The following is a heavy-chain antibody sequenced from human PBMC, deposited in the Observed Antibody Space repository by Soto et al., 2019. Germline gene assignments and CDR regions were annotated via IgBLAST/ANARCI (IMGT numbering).Heavy chain of an antibody. J-gene: IGHJ6*02. CDR3: ANGYDRGYYGVDV. CDR2: ISYDGSNK. Sequence: QVKLVESGGGVVQPGRSLRLSCAASGFTFSIYGMHWVRQAPGKGLEWVAVISYDGSNKFYADSVKGRFTISRDNSKNTLSLQMNSLRSEDTAVYYCANGYDRGYYGVDVWGQGTTVTVSS. CDR1: GFTFSIYG. V-gene: IGHV3-30*18. D-gene: IGHD3-10*02.